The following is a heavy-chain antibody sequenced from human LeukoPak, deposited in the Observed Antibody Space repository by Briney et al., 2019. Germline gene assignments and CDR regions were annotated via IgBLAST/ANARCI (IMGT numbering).Heavy chain of an antibody. J-gene: IGHJ4*02. V-gene: IGHV1-69*04. Sequence: ASVKVPCKASGGTFSSYAISWVRQAPGQGLEWMGRIIPILGIANYAQKFQGRVTITADKSTSTAYMELSSLRSEDTAVYYCATVVPAAYFDYWGQGTLVTVSS. CDR3: ATVVPAAYFDY. CDR2: IIPILGIA. D-gene: IGHD2-2*01. CDR1: GGTFSSYA.